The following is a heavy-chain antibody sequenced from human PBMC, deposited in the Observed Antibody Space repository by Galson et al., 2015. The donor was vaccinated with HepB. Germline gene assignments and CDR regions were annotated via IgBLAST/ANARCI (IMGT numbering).Heavy chain of an antibody. Sequence: SLSLSCAASGFSFSSYAMHWVRQAPGKGLEWVALISYDGSKKYYPDSVKGRFTISRDNSKKTVYVQMNNLRTEDTAVYYCARDPLGTMVRGVIVTHFDSWGQGTLVTVSS. CDR2: ISYDGSKK. J-gene: IGHJ4*02. CDR3: ARDPLGTMVRGVIVTHFDS. D-gene: IGHD3-10*01. V-gene: IGHV3-30-3*01. CDR1: GFSFSSYA.